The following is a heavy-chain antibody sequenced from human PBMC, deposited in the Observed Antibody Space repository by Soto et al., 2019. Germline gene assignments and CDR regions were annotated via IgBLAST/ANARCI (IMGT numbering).Heavy chain of an antibody. Sequence: EVQLLESGGGLVQPGGSLRLSCAASGFTFSSYAMSWVRQAPGKGLEWVSAISGSGGRTYYADSVKGRFTISSDNSKNTLYLQINSLRAEDTAVYYCAKLGGYSSSDYWGQGTLVTVSS. CDR3: AKLGGYSSSDY. D-gene: IGHD6-6*01. V-gene: IGHV3-23*01. CDR2: ISGSGGRT. CDR1: GFTFSSYA. J-gene: IGHJ4*02.